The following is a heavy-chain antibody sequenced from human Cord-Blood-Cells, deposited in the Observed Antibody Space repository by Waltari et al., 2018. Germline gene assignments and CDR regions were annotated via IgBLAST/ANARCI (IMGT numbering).Heavy chain of an antibody. CDR2: ISYDGSNK. CDR3: ACGMNGILDY. V-gene: IGHV3-30*03. J-gene: IGHJ4*02. CDR1: GFTFSSYG. D-gene: IGHD1-1*01. Sequence: QVQLVESGGGVVQPGRSLRLSCAASGFTFSSYGMHWVRQAPGKGLEWVAVISYDGSNKYYAGSVKGRFTISRDNSKNTLYLQMNSLGAEDTAVYYCACGMNGILDYWGQGTLVTVSS.